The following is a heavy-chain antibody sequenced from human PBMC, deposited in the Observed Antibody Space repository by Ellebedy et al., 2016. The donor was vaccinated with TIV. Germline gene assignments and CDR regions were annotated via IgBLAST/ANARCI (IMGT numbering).Heavy chain of an antibody. CDR2: ISGSGTYT. CDR3: AKDTNSGTYVARLY. J-gene: IGHJ4*02. Sequence: PGGSLRLSCAASGFTFSNYVMSWVRQAPGKGLEWVSAISGSGTYTYYAESVKGRFTISRDNSENMLYLQLNSLTAEDTAKYYCAKDTNSGTYVARLYWGQGALVTVSS. D-gene: IGHD1-26*01. V-gene: IGHV3-23*01. CDR1: GFTFSNYV.